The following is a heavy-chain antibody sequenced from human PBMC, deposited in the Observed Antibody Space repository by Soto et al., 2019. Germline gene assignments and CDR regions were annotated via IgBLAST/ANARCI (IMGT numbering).Heavy chain of an antibody. Sequence: SEELPHTNGVSGGMLRHCFWIGWRQPPGKKMEFIGYVFYTGSTNYNPSLKSRATISVDMSKNPFSLVLRSVTAADTAVYYCARRKESYGLNVVDV. CDR1: GGMLRHCF. CDR3: ARRKESYGLNVVDV. CDR2: VFYTGST. D-gene: IGHD3-10*01. V-gene: IGHV4-59*03. J-gene: IGHJ3*01.